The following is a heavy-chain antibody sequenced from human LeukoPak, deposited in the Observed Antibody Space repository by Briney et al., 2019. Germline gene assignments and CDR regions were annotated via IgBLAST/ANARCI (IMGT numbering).Heavy chain of an antibody. V-gene: IGHV3-30*18. CDR1: GFTFSDYD. CDR3: AKLSRLAPSDY. CDR2: ISYDGSNK. J-gene: IGHJ4*02. Sequence: PGGSLRLSCAASGFTFSDYDMHWVRQAPGKGLEWVALISYDGSNKYYADSVKGRFSISRDNSRSTLFLQMNSLRAEDTAVYYCAKLSRLAPSDYWGQGTLVSVS. D-gene: IGHD6-25*01.